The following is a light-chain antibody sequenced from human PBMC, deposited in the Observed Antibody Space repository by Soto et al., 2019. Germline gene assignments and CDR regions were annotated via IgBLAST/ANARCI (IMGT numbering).Light chain of an antibody. CDR2: GNS. V-gene: IGLV1-40*01. J-gene: IGLJ2*01. Sequence: QAVVTQPPSLSGAPGQRVIIPCTGSSSNFGADYDVHWYQQLPGTAPKLLIYGNSNRPSGVPDRFSGSKSGTSASLAITGLQAEDEADYYCQSYDSRLGGVVFGGGTKLTVL. CDR3: QSYDSRLGGVV. CDR1: SSNFGADYD.